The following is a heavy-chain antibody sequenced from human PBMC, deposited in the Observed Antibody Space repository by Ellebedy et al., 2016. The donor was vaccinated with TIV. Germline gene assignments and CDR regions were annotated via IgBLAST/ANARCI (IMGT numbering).Heavy chain of an antibody. D-gene: IGHD5-18*01. CDR3: ASTHSRGFSSGYTQFDY. CDR1: HGSFVGFY. Sequence: MPSETLSLTCAVYHGSFVGFYWSWIRQPPGKGLEWIGEINHSGGTNYHPSLKSRVTISIGTSKNQFSLKLSSVTAADTAGYYCASTHSRGFSSGYTQFDYWGQGTLVTVSS. V-gene: IGHV4-34*01. J-gene: IGHJ4*02. CDR2: INHSGGT.